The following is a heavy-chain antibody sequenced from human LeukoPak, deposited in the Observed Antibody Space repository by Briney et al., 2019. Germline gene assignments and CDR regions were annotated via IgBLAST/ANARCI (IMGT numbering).Heavy chain of an antibody. CDR1: GYTFTGYY. CDR2: INPNSGGT. CDR3: ARVGIAAAADDAFDI. Sequence: GASVKVSCKASGYTFTGYYMHWVRQAPGQGLEWMGWINPNSGGTNYAQKFQGRVTMTRDTSISTAYMELSRLRSDDTAVYYCARVGIAAAADDAFDIWGQGTMVTVSS. J-gene: IGHJ3*02. V-gene: IGHV1-2*02. D-gene: IGHD6-13*01.